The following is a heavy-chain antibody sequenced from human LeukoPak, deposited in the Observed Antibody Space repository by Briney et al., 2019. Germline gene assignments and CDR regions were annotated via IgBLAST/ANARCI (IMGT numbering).Heavy chain of an antibody. V-gene: IGHV3-48*01. CDR3: ARGRLVRPPGYDY. CDR2: ISSSSSTI. D-gene: IGHD3-9*01. CDR1: EFTFSTYS. J-gene: IGHJ4*02. Sequence: GGSLRLSCAASEFTFSTYSMNWVRQAPGKGLEWVSYISSSSSTICYADSVKGRFTISRDNAKNSLFLQMNSLRAEDTAVYYCARGRLVRPPGYDYWGQGTLVTVSS.